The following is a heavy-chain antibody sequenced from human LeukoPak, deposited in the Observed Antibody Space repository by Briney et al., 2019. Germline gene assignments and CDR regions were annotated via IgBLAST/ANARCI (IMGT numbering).Heavy chain of an antibody. CDR2: IYHSGST. Sequence: SETLSLTCTVSGYSISSGYYWGWIRQPPGKGLEWIGSIYHSGSTYFNPSLKSRVTISVDTSKNQFSLKLSSVTAADTAVYYCASKLGAVANPLDYWGQGTLVTVSS. D-gene: IGHD6-19*01. V-gene: IGHV4-38-2*02. CDR1: GYSISSGYY. CDR3: ASKLGAVANPLDY. J-gene: IGHJ4*02.